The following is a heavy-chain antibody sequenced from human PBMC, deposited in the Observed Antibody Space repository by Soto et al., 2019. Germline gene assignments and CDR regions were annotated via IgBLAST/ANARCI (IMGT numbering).Heavy chain of an antibody. Sequence: EVQLVESGGGLVQPGGSLKLSCAASGFTFSGSAMHWVRQASGKGLEWVGRIRSKANSYATAYAASVKGRFTISRDDSKNTASLQMNSLKTEDTAVYYCTRDLVRGVTADAFDIWGQGTMVTVSS. D-gene: IGHD3-10*01. CDR2: IRSKANSYAT. CDR1: GFTFSGSA. J-gene: IGHJ3*02. V-gene: IGHV3-73*02. CDR3: TRDLVRGVTADAFDI.